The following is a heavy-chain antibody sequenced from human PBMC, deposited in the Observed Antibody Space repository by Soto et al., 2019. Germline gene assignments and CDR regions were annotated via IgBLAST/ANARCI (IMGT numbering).Heavy chain of an antibody. CDR3: ARDYYDSSGPNPPDAFDI. CDR1: GGTFSSYA. D-gene: IGHD3-22*01. J-gene: IGHJ3*02. CDR2: IIPIFGTA. V-gene: IGHV1-69*13. Sequence: ASVKVSCKASGGTFSSYAISWVRQAPGQGLEWMGGIIPIFGTANYAQKFQGRVTITADESTSTAYMELSSLRSEDTAVYYCARDYYDSSGPNPPDAFDIWGQGTMVTVS.